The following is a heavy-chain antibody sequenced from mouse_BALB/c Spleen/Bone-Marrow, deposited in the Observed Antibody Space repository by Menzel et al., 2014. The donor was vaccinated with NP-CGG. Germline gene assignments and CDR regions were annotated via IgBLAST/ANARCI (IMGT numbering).Heavy chain of an antibody. CDR3: TRSTMITYFDY. Sequence: VQLQESGAELVKPGASVKLSCKASGYTFTSYYMYWVKQRPGQGLEWIGEINPSNGGTNFNEKFKSKATLTVDKSSITAYMQLSSLTSEDSAVYYCTRSTMITYFDYWGQGTALTVSS. CDR2: INPSNGGT. CDR1: GYTFTSYY. J-gene: IGHJ2*01. V-gene: IGHV1S81*02. D-gene: IGHD2-4*01.